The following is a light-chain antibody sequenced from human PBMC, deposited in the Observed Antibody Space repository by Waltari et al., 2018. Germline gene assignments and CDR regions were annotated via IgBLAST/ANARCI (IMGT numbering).Light chain of an antibody. Sequence: QSALTQPASVSGSPGQSLNISCTATSSDVGTYNFVSWYQQHPGKAPKLMIYEVSKRPSGVSNRFSGSKSGNTASLTISGLQAEDEADYYCCSYAGSSSVVFGGGTELTVL. V-gene: IGLV2-23*02. CDR2: EVS. CDR3: CSYAGSSSVV. J-gene: IGLJ2*01. CDR1: SSDVGTYNF.